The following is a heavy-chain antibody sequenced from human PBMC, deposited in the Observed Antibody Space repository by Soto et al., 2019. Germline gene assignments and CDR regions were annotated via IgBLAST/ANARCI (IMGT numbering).Heavy chain of an antibody. CDR3: ARVTVIAAAGMPMAVANAFDY. CDR1: GYTFTGYY. J-gene: IGHJ4*02. Sequence: QVQLVQSGAEVKKPGASVKVSCKASGYTFTGYYMHWVRQAPGQGLEWMGWINPNSGGTNYAQKFQGRVTMTRDTSISTAYMELSRLRSDDTAVYYCARVTVIAAAGMPMAVANAFDYWGQGTLVTVSS. CDR2: INPNSGGT. V-gene: IGHV1-2*02. D-gene: IGHD6-13*01.